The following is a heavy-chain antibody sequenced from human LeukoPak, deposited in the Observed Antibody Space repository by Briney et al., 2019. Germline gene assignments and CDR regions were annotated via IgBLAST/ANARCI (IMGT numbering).Heavy chain of an antibody. Sequence: GGSLRLSCAASGFSVSTNYMSWVRQAPGKGLEWVSVIDSGDRTYYADSVKGRFTISRDNSKNTIYLQMKSLRAEDTAVYYCARGSNFRGVPFLDYWAQGNLVTVSS. CDR2: IDSGDRT. D-gene: IGHD3-10*01. J-gene: IGHJ4*02. V-gene: IGHV3-53*01. CDR1: GFSVSTNY. CDR3: ARGSNFRGVPFLDY.